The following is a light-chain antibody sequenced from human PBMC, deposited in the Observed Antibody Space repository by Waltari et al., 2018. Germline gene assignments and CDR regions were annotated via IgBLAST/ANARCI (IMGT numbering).Light chain of an antibody. J-gene: IGLJ2*01. Sequence: QSALTQPASVSGSPGQSITISCTGTSSDVGGYNHASWYHQHQGKAPKLMIYEVSNRPSGVSNRFSGSKSGNTASLTISGLQAEDEADYYCSSYTSSSTVVFGGGTKLTVL. CDR1: SSDVGGYNH. V-gene: IGLV2-14*01. CDR3: SSYTSSSTVV. CDR2: EVS.